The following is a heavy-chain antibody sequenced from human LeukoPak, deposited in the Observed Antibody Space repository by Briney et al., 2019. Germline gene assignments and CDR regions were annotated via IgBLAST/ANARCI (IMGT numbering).Heavy chain of an antibody. CDR3: ARETYYDILTGSDFDY. Sequence: PGQSLRLSCAASGFTFSSYWMSWVRQAPGKGLEWVANIKQDGSEKYYVDSMKGRFTISRDNSKNTLYLQMNSLRAEDTAVYYCARETYYDILTGSDFDYWGQGTLVTVSS. CDR1: GFTFSSYW. D-gene: IGHD3-9*01. J-gene: IGHJ4*02. V-gene: IGHV3-7*01. CDR2: IKQDGSEK.